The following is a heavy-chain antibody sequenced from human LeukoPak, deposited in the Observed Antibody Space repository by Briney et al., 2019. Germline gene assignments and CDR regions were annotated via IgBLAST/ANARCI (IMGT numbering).Heavy chain of an antibody. D-gene: IGHD6-13*01. Sequence: GGSLRLSCAASGFTFSSYAMSWVRQAPGKGLEWVSAISGSGGSTYYADSVKGRFTIPRDNSKNTLYLQMNSLRAEDTAVYYCARAVGIAAAGRGDYFDYWGQGTLVTVSS. V-gene: IGHV3-23*01. CDR1: GFTFSSYA. CDR2: ISGSGGST. J-gene: IGHJ4*02. CDR3: ARAVGIAAAGRGDYFDY.